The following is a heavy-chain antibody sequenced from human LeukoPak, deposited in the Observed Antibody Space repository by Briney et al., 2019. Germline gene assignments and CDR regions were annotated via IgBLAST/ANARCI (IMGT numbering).Heavy chain of an antibody. CDR3: ARLDEYSSSSRYYGMDV. CDR1: GGTFSSYG. J-gene: IGHJ6*02. D-gene: IGHD6-6*01. Sequence: GATVKVSCKASGGTFSSYGISWVRQAPGQGLEWMGGIIPTFGTANYAQKFQGRVTIAADESTSTAYMELSSLGSEDTAVYYCARLDEYSSSSRYYGMDVWGQGTTVTVSS. CDR2: IIPTFGTA. V-gene: IGHV1-69*13.